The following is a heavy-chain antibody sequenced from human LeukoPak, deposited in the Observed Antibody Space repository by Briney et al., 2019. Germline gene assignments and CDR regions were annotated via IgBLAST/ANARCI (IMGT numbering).Heavy chain of an antibody. CDR3: ARGLVEAPLDP. D-gene: IGHD6-6*01. J-gene: IGHJ5*02. Sequence: ASVKVSCNASGYTFTSYDINWVRQATGQGLEWMGWMNPNSGNTGYAQKFQGRVTITRNTSISTAYMELSSLRSEDTAVYYCARGLVEAPLDPWGQGTLVTASP. CDR2: MNPNSGNT. CDR1: GYTFTSYD. V-gene: IGHV1-8*03.